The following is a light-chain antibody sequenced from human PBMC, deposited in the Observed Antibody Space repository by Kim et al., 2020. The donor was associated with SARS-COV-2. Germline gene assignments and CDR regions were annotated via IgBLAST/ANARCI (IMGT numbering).Light chain of an antibody. CDR2: SND. CDR3: ASWDDSLNGRT. V-gene: IGLV1-44*01. Sequence: QSVLSQPPSASGTPGQRVTLSCSGNSSNIGSNTVNWYQQVPGTAPKLLIYSNDLRPSGVPDRFSGSKSGTSASLAISGLQSEDEADYYCASWDDSLNGRTFGGGTKVTVL. J-gene: IGLJ2*01. CDR1: SSNIGSNT.